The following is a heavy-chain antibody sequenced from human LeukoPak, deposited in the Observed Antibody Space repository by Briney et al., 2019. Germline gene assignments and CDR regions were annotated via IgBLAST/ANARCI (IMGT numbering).Heavy chain of an antibody. CDR3: TTFYHEYSPY. Sequence: GGSLRLSCAASGFSFMNAWMVWVRQAPGKGLEWVGRIKSNADGGTPDYAAPARGRFTISRDDSKNTLHLQMNSLKTEDTAVYYCTTFYHEYSPYWGRGTLVTVSS. CDR2: IKSNADGGTP. J-gene: IGHJ4*02. CDR1: GFSFMNAW. D-gene: IGHD2/OR15-2a*01. V-gene: IGHV3-15*01.